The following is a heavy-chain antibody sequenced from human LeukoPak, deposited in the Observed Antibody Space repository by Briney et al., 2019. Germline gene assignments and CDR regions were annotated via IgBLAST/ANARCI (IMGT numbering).Heavy chain of an antibody. V-gene: IGHV3-7*05. CDR2: IKQDGSEK. Sequence: GGSLRLSCAASGFTFSSYWMTWVRQAPGKGLEWVANIKQDGSEKYYVDSVKGRFTISRDNAKNSLYLQMNSLRAEDTAVYYCAKVSGYTSGWYVDFDCWGQGSLVTVSS. J-gene: IGHJ4*02. CDR3: AKVSGYTSGWYVDFDC. D-gene: IGHD6-19*01. CDR1: GFTFSSYW.